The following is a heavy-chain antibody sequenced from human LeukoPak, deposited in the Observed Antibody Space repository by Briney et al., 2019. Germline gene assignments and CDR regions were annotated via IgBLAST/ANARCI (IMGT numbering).Heavy chain of an antibody. CDR3: TRGDATSSWYWFF. CDR1: GFTFSSHW. CDR2: INKDGSEQ. J-gene: IGHJ4*02. V-gene: IGHV3-7*01. Sequence: GGSLRLSCAASGFTFSSHWMTWVRQAPGKGPEWVASINKDGSEQYYVDSVKGRFTTSRDNAKNSLSLQVSSLRAEDTAVYYCTRGDATSSWYWFFWGQGTLVTVSS. D-gene: IGHD6-13*01.